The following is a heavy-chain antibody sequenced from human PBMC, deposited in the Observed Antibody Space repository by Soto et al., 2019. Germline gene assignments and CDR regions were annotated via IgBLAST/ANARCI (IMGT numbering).Heavy chain of an antibody. Sequence: SETLSLTCAVSGVSIISGGYSWIWIRQPPGKGLEWIGYIYHSGSTYYNPSLKSRVTISVDRSKNQFSLKLSSVTAADTAVYYCARRIVATEPFDYWGQGTLVTVSS. CDR2: IYHSGST. V-gene: IGHV4-30-2*01. CDR3: ARRIVATEPFDY. J-gene: IGHJ4*02. D-gene: IGHD5-12*01. CDR1: GVSIISGGYS.